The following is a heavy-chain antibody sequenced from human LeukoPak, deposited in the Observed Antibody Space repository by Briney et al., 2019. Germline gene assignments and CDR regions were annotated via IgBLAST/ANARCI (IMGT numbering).Heavy chain of an antibody. J-gene: IGHJ6*02. V-gene: IGHV3-30-3*01. D-gene: IGHD3-10*01. Sequence: GGSLRLSCAASGFTFSNYAMHWVRQAPGKGLEWVAVISYDGGNKYYADSVKGRFTISRDNSKNTLFLQMNSLRSEDTAVYYCARTMVRGVITTEYGMDVWGQGTTVTVSS. CDR1: GFTFSNYA. CDR3: ARTMVRGVITTEYGMDV. CDR2: ISYDGGNK.